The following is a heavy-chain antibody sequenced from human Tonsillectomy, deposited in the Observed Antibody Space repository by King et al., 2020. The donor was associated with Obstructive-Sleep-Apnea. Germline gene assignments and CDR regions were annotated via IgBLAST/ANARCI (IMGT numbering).Heavy chain of an antibody. V-gene: IGHV3-74*01. Sequence: VQLVESGGGLVQPGGSLRLSCAASGFTFSWYWMHWVRQAPGKGLVWVSRLKRDGSTKNYAAAVKGRVTSSRDNAKNTLYRKMSSLRAEDTAVYYCVGAEKGGFAYWGQGTLVTVSS. CDR2: LKRDGSTK. D-gene: IGHD3-10*01. J-gene: IGHJ4*02. CDR3: VGAEKGGFAY. CDR1: GFTFSWYW.